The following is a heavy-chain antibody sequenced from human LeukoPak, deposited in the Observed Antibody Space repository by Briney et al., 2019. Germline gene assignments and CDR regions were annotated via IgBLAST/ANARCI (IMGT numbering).Heavy chain of an antibody. CDR2: ISSSGSTI. J-gene: IGHJ4*02. V-gene: IGHV3-11*01. CDR3: ASQSYYDSSVDY. Sequence: GGSLRLSCAASGFTFSDYYMSWIRQAPGKGLEWVSYISSSGSTIYYADSVKGRFTISRDNAKNSLHLQMNSLRAEDTAVYYCASQSYYDSSVDYWGQGTLVTVSS. D-gene: IGHD3-22*01. CDR1: GFTFSDYY.